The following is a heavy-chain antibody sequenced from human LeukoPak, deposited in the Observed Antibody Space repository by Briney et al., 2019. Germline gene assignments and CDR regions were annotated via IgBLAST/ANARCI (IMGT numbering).Heavy chain of an antibody. CDR2: IYSSGST. D-gene: IGHD3-22*01. J-gene: IGHJ4*02. Sequence: SGTLSLTCAVSGASISGSGYYWGWIRQPPGKGLEWIGNIYSSGSTYYNASLQSRVTISIDTSKNQFSLRLNSVTAADTAMYYCARVRYYDSNYFDYWGQGTLVTVSS. CDR1: GASISGSGYY. V-gene: IGHV4-39*07. CDR3: ARVRYYDSNYFDY.